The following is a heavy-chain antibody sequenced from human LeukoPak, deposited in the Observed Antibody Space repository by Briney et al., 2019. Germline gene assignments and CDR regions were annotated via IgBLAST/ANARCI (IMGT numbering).Heavy chain of an antibody. J-gene: IGHJ4*02. V-gene: IGHV3-30*02. CDR2: IRYDGSNK. CDR3: ASTRVFDY. Sequence: GGSLRLSCAASGFIFSGYGMHWVRQAPGKGLEWVAFIRYDGSNKYYADSVKGRFTISRDNSKNTLYLQMNSLRAEDTAVYYCASTRVFDYWGQGTLVTVSS. CDR1: GFIFSGYG.